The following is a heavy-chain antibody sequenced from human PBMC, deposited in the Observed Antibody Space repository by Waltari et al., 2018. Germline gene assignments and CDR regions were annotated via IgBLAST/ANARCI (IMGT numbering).Heavy chain of an antibody. D-gene: IGHD6-19*01. J-gene: IGHJ4*02. CDR2: IYHSGST. Sequence: QVQLQESGPGLVKPSETLSLTCAVSGYSISSGYYWGWIRQPPGKGLEWIGSIYHSGSTYYNPSLKSRVTISVDTSKNQFSLKLSSVTAADTAVYYCARPKANGSGWVDYWGQGTLVTVSS. CDR1: GYSISSGYY. CDR3: ARPKANGSGWVDY. V-gene: IGHV4-38-2*01.